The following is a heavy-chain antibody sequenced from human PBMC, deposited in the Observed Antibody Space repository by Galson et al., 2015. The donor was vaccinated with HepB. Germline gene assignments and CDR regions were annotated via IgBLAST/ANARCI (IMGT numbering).Heavy chain of an antibody. J-gene: IGHJ2*01. V-gene: IGHV1-18*01. D-gene: IGHD3-22*01. CDR3: ARAPEYYYDSSGYGRYFDL. Sequence: SVKVSCKASGYTFTSYGISWVRQAPGQGLERMGWISAYNGNTNYAQKLQGRVTMTTDTSTSTAYMELRSLRSDDTAVYYCARAPEYYYDSSGYGRYFDLWGRGTLVTVSS. CDR1: GYTFTSYG. CDR2: ISAYNGNT.